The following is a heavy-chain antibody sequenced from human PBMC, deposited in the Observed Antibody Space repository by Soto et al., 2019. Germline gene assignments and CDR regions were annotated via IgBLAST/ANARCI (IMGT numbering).Heavy chain of an antibody. Sequence: SVKVSCKASGYTFTSCDINWVRQATGQGLEWMGWMNPNSGNTGYAQKFQGRVTMTRNTSISTAYMELSSLRSEDTAVYYCASEAAAGTGYYYYGMDVWGQGTTVTVSS. V-gene: IGHV1-8*01. CDR2: MNPNSGNT. D-gene: IGHD6-13*01. J-gene: IGHJ6*02. CDR3: ASEAAAGTGYYYYGMDV. CDR1: GYTFTSCD.